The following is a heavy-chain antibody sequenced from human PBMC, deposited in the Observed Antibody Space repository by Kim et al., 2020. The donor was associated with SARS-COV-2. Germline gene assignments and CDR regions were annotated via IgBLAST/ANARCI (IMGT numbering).Heavy chain of an antibody. CDR2: ISGSGGST. J-gene: IGHJ4*02. Sequence: GGSLRLSCAASGFTFSSYAMSWVRQAPGKGLEWVSAISGSGGSTYYADSVKGRFTISRDNSKNTLYLQMNSLRAEDTAVYYCAKVPTRSLNYFLYSVYWGQGTLVAVSS. CDR1: GFTFSSYA. V-gene: IGHV3-23*01. CDR3: AKVPTRSLNYFLYSVY. D-gene: IGHD3-10*01.